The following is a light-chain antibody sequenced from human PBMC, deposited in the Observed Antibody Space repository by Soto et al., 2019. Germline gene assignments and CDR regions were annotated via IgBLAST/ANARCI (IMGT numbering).Light chain of an antibody. CDR3: QQYGSSGT. J-gene: IGKJ1*01. Sequence: EIVLTQPPGTLSLSPGERATLSCRASQSVSNNYLAWYQQKPGQAPRLLIYGASNRATGIPDRFSGSGSGTDFTLTISRLEPEDSAVYYCQQYGSSGTFGQGTKVDI. CDR2: GAS. V-gene: IGKV3-20*01. CDR1: QSVSNNY.